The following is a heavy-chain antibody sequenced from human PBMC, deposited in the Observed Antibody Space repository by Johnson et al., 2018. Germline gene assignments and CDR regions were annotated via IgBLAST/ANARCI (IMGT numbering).Heavy chain of an antibody. Sequence: VQLVESGGGLVKPGGSLRLSCAASGFTFSSYSMNWVRQAPGKGLEWVSSISSSSSYIYYADSVKGRFTISRDNAKNSLYLQSNSLRAEDTAVYYCARDTPPDAFDIWGQGTMVTVSS. CDR2: ISSSSSYI. CDR3: ARDTPPDAFDI. V-gene: IGHV3-21*01. CDR1: GFTFSSYS. J-gene: IGHJ3*02.